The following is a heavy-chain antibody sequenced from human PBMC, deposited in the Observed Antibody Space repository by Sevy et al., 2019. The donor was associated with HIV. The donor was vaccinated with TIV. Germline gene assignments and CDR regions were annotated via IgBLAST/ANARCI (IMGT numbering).Heavy chain of an antibody. D-gene: IGHD5-12*01. CDR1: GGSFSGYY. CDR3: AIGLGYSGYGY. J-gene: IGHJ4*02. Sequence: SETLSLTCAVYGGSFSGYYWSWIRQPPGTGKEWNGEINHSGSTNYNPSLKSRFTLSVDTSKTPFSLKLCCVTAADTAVYYCAIGLGYSGYGYWGQGTLVTVSS. V-gene: IGHV4-34*01. CDR2: INHSGST.